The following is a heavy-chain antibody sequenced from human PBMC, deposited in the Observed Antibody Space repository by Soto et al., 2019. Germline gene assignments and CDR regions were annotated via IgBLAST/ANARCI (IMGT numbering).Heavy chain of an antibody. Sequence: SETLSLTCTVSGGSISSGGYYWGWIRQHPGKGLEWIGYIYYSGSTHYNPSLKSRVTISVDTSKNQFSLKLSSVTAADTAVYYCARGWYYYDSSGYHNWFDPWGQGTLVTVSS. CDR2: IYYSGST. J-gene: IGHJ5*02. D-gene: IGHD3-22*01. CDR3: ARGWYYYDSSGYHNWFDP. V-gene: IGHV4-31*03. CDR1: GGSISSGGYY.